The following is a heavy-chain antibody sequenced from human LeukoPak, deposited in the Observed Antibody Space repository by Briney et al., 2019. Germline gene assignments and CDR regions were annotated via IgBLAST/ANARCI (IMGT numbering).Heavy chain of an antibody. CDR3: ARRVGLVVVPRGAFDI. CDR1: GSIFTSYW. V-gene: IGHV5-10-1*01. D-gene: IGHD2-2*01. CDR2: IDPSDSYT. J-gene: IGHJ3*02. Sequence: GASLLISCKGSGSIFTSYWISWVRQLPGKGLEWMGRIDPSDSYTNYSPSFQGHVTISADKSISTAYLQWSSLKASDTAMYYCARRVGLVVVPRGAFDIWGQGTMVTVSS.